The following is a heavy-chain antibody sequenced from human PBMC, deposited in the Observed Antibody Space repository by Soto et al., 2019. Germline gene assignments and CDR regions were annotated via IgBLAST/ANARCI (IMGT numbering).Heavy chain of an antibody. J-gene: IGHJ6*02. V-gene: IGHV3-30*03. Sequence: QVQLVESGGGAVQPGRSLRLSCAASGFTFSSYGMHWVRQAPGKGLEWVAVISYDGSNKYYADSVKGRFTISRDNSKNTLYLQMNSLRAEDTAVYYCAAYCSSTSCYRFYYGMDVWGQGTTVTVSS. D-gene: IGHD2-2*01. CDR3: AAYCSSTSCYRFYYGMDV. CDR2: ISYDGSNK. CDR1: GFTFSSYG.